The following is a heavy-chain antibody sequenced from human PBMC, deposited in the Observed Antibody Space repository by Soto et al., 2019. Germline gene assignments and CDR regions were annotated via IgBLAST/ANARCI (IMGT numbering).Heavy chain of an antibody. V-gene: IGHV1-18*04. D-gene: IGHD4-4*01. J-gene: IGHJ6*02. CDR3: ASIGKNDYSNYEGPLDV. CDR2: IRPHNGDT. CDR1: GYTFSSYG. Sequence: GASVKVSCKASGYTFSSYGISWVRQAPGQGLEWMGWIRPHNGDTNYAQKFQGRVTMTTEASTRTAYMELRSLRSDDTAVYYCASIGKNDYSNYEGPLDVWGQGTTVTVSS.